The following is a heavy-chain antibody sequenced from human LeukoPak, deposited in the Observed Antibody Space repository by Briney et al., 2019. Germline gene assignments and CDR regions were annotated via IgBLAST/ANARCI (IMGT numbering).Heavy chain of an antibody. J-gene: IGHJ4*01. D-gene: IGHD6-19*01. CDR2: LSGRGCTT. CDR1: GFTLSNSP. CDR3: AKGIYSSGWSYFDY. Sequence: GGTLRLSCASSGFTLSNSPIIWVRQAPGKGLEWVSTLSGRGCTTYYPDSVKGRFTICRDNSKNTLYLQMNTLRDEVSALYYCAKGIYSSGWSYFDYWGHGTLVTVSS. V-gene: IGHV3-23*01.